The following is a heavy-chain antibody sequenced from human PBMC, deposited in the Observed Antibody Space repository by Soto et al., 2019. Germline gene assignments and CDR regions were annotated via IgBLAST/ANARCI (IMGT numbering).Heavy chain of an antibody. CDR2: INAGYGNT. CDR3: ARDTGDGTFDF. Sequence: ASVQVSCKASGYTLSRYAMHWVRQAPGQRLEWMGWINAGYGNTKSAQKFQDRVTISRDTSASTAYMELTSLRSEDTAVYYCARDTGDGTFDFWGQGTLVTVSS. V-gene: IGHV1-3*01. J-gene: IGHJ4*02. D-gene: IGHD7-27*01. CDR1: GYTLSRYA.